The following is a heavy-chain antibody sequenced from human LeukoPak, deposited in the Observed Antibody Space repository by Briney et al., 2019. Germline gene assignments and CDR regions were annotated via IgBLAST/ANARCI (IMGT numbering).Heavy chain of an antibody. CDR3: ARAGYSSGWYQGRDAFAI. V-gene: IGHV4-31*03. CDR2: IYYSGST. Sequence: SETLSLTCTVSGGSISSGGYYWSWIRQHPGKGLEWIGYIYYSGSTYYNPSLKSRVTISVDTSKDQFSLKLSSVTAADTAVYYCARAGYSSGWYQGRDAFAIWGQGTMVTVSS. CDR1: GGSISSGGYY. J-gene: IGHJ3*02. D-gene: IGHD6-19*01.